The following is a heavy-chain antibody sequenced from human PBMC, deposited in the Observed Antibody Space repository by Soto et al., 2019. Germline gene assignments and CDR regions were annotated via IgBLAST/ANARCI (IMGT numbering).Heavy chain of an antibody. CDR3: AKDTASYAVAGFLYYHYGMDV. CDR1: GCTFRSHA. D-gene: IGHD6-19*01. CDR2: ISGSGGST. J-gene: IGHJ6*02. V-gene: IGHV3-23*01. Sequence: GGSLRLSCTASGCTFRSHAMRWVRQAPGKGLEWVSAISGSGGSTYYADSVKGRFTISRDNSKNTLYLQMNSLRAEDTAVYYCAKDTASYAVAGFLYYHYGMDVWGQGTTVTV.